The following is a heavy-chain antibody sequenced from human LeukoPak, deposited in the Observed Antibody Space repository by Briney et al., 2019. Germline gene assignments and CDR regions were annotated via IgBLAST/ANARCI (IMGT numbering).Heavy chain of an antibody. V-gene: IGHV3-7*03. CDR3: ARALVVPAVTFDY. D-gene: IGHD2-2*01. CDR2: IKQDGSEK. J-gene: IGHJ4*02. Sequence: EGSLRLSCAASGFTFSSYWMSWVRQAPGKGLEWVANIKQDGSEKYYVDSVKGRFTISRDNAKNSLYLQMNSLRAEDTAVYYCARALVVPAVTFDYWGQGTLVTVSS. CDR1: GFTFSSYW.